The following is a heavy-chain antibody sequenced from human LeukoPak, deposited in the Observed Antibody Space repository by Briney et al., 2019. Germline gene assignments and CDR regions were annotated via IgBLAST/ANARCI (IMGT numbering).Heavy chain of an antibody. D-gene: IGHD4-11*01. J-gene: IGHJ5*02. V-gene: IGHV4-38-2*02. CDR3: ARDRSASGNYLNWFDP. CDR1: GYSISSGYY. Sequence: SETLSLTCTVSGYSISSGYYWGWIRPPPGKGLEWIGSIYHSGSTYYNPSLKSRVTISVDTSKNQFSLKLSSVTAADTAVYYCARDRSASGNYLNWFDPWGQGTLVTVSS. CDR2: IYHSGST.